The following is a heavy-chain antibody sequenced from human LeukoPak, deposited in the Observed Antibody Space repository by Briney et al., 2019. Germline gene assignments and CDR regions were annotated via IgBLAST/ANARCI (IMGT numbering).Heavy chain of an antibody. V-gene: IGHV1-2*02. J-gene: IGHJ4*02. D-gene: IGHD3-22*01. Sequence: ASVKVSCKASGYTITDYYIHWVRQAPGQGLEWMGWINPNSGGTNYAQKFQGRVTMTSDTSISTAYMELSRLRSDDTALYYCTRGSYYDSSGYSGVRLFDHWGRGTPVTVPS. CDR1: GYTITDYY. CDR3: TRGSYYDSSGYSGVRLFDH. CDR2: INPNSGGT.